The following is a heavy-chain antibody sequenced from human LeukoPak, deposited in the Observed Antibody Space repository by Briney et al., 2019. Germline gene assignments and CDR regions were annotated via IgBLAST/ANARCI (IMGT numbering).Heavy chain of an antibody. CDR2: INPSGGST. V-gene: IGHV1-46*01. D-gene: IGHD4-23*01. J-gene: IGHJ4*02. CDR1: GYTFTSYY. Sequence: ASVKVSCKAAGYTFTSYYMHWVRQPPGQGLKWMGIINPSGGSTSYAQKFPGRVTMTRDTSTSTVYMELSSLRSEDTAVYYCASLGGNSGVFDYWGQGTLVTVSS. CDR3: ASLGGNSGVFDY.